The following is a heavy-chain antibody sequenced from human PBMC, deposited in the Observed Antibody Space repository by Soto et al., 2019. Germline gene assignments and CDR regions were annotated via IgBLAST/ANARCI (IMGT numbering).Heavy chain of an antibody. Sequence: QVQLVQSGAEVKKPGSSVQVSCQASGGTFSSYAISWVRQAPGQGLEWMGGIIPIFGTANNAQKFQGRVTITADKSTSTGYMGLSSLRSEDTAVYYCARDDYGEKGDYWGQGTLVTVSS. V-gene: IGHV1-69*06. J-gene: IGHJ4*02. CDR1: GGTFSSYA. D-gene: IGHD4-17*01. CDR3: ARDDYGEKGDY. CDR2: IIPIFGTA.